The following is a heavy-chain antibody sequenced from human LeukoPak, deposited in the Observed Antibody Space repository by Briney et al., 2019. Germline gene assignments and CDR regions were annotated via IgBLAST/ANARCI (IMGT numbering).Heavy chain of an antibody. CDR1: GFTFSNHA. D-gene: IGHD3-10*01. Sequence: GGSLRLSCVASGFTFSNHAMGWVRQAPGKGLEWVPVISGGGGSTYYADSVKGRFTISRDNSKNTLYLQMNSLRAEDTAVYYCAKGHYGSGSYYDYWGQGTLVTVSS. CDR2: ISGGGGST. CDR3: AKGHYGSGSYYDY. J-gene: IGHJ4*02. V-gene: IGHV3-23*01.